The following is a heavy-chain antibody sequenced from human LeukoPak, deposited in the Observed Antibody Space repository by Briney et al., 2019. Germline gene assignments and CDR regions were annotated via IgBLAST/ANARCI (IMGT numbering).Heavy chain of an antibody. Sequence: SETLSLTCTVSGGSISSGSYFWSWIRQPAGKGLEWIGRIYTSGSTNYSPSLKSRVTISVDTSGNQFSLNLTSVTAADTAMYYCAREQWAYRSYYASSGYHDYWGQGTLVTVSS. D-gene: IGHD3-22*01. CDR1: GGSISSGSYF. CDR3: AREQWAYRSYYASSGYHDY. CDR2: IYTSGST. V-gene: IGHV4-61*02. J-gene: IGHJ4*02.